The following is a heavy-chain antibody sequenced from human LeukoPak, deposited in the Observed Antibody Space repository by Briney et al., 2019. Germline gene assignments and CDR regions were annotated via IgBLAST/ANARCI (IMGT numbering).Heavy chain of an antibody. D-gene: IGHD5-18*01. CDR2: ISGSGGNT. CDR3: AKDVPDTALVWDY. Sequence: GESLKISCAASGFTFTTCAMNWVRQAPGKGLEWVSGISGSGGNTYYADSVKGRFTISRDNSKNTVYLQMNSLRAEDTAVYYCAKDVPDTALVWDYWGRGTLVTVSS. V-gene: IGHV3-23*01. CDR1: GFTFTTCA. J-gene: IGHJ4*02.